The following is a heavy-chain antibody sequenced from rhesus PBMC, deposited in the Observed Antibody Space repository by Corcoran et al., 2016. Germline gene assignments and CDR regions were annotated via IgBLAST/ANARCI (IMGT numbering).Heavy chain of an antibody. CDR3: AKRVYGSLYGVDS. D-gene: IGHD4-4*01. Sequence: QVQLQESGPAVVKPSETLSLTCAVSGDSIVSSNWWIWIRQSPGKGLEWSGSLHGSAGTTEYSPSLESRVTISIDTSKNHFSLKMRSVTAADTAFYFCAKRVYGSLYGVDSWGQGVVVTVSS. J-gene: IGHJ6*01. V-gene: IGHV4-93*02. CDR2: LHGSAGTT. CDR1: GDSIVSSNW.